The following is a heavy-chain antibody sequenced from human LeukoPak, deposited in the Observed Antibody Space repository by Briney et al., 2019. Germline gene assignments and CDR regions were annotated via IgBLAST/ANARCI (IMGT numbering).Heavy chain of an antibody. D-gene: IGHD6-19*01. Sequence: SETLSLTCTVSGGSISSYYWSWIRQPPGKGLEWIGYIYYSGSTNYNPSLKSRVTISVDTSKNQFSLKLSSVTSADTAVYYCARIAVAGPYYFDYWGQGTPVTVSS. J-gene: IGHJ4*02. CDR3: ARIAVAGPYYFDY. CDR2: IYYSGST. V-gene: IGHV4-59*08. CDR1: GGSISSYY.